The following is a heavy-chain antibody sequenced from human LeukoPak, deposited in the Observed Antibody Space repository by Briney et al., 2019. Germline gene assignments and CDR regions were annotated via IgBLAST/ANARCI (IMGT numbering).Heavy chain of an antibody. CDR1: GFTFSNYG. CDR3: ARGFDFWSGYSFDY. J-gene: IGHJ4*02. Sequence: GGSLRLSCSASGFTFSNYGMSWVRQAPGKGLEWVSGIHGSSGSTYYADSVKGRSTISRDNSKNTLYLQMNSLRAEDTAVYYCARGFDFWSGYSFDYWGQGTLVTVSS. V-gene: IGHV3-23*01. CDR2: IHGSSGST. D-gene: IGHD3-3*01.